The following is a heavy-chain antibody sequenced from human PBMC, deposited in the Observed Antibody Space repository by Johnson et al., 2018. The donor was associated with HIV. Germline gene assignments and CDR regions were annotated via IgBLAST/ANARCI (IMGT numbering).Heavy chain of an antibody. CDR2: ISYDGSNK. CDR3: AREQGSGSYYIHAFDI. D-gene: IGHD1-26*01. CDR1: GFTFSSYA. V-gene: IGHV3-30-3*01. Sequence: QVQLVESGGGVVQPGRSLRLSCAASGFTFSSYAMHWVRQAPGKGLEWVAVISYDGSNKYYADSVKGRFTISRDNSKNTLYLQMNSLRAEDTAVYYCAREQGSGSYYIHAFDIWGQGTMVTVSS. J-gene: IGHJ3*02.